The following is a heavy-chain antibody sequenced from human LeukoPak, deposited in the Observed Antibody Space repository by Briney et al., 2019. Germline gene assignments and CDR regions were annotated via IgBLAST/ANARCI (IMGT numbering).Heavy chain of an antibody. CDR3: ARDGEVRQGHCSTTSCPVDY. Sequence: ASVKVSCKASGYTFTNYGISWVRQAPGQGLEWMGWINPNSGDTNYAQKFQGRVTMTRDTSMSTAYMELSGLRFDDTAVYYCARDGEVRQGHCSTTSCPVDYWGQGTLITVSS. J-gene: IGHJ4*02. V-gene: IGHV1-2*02. CDR2: INPNSGDT. D-gene: IGHD2-2*01. CDR1: GYTFTNYG.